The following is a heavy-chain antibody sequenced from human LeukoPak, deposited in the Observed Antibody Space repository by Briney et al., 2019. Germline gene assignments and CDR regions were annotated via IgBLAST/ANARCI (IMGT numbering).Heavy chain of an antibody. CDR3: AREDSSSPDY. CDR1: GFTFSSYA. D-gene: IGHD6-13*01. Sequence: AGGSLRLSCAASGFTFSSYAMSWVRQAPGKGLEWVSYISSSSSTIYYADSVKGRFTISRDNAKNSLYLQMNSLRAEDTAVYYCAREDSSSPDYWGQGTLVTVSS. CDR2: ISSSSSTI. J-gene: IGHJ4*02. V-gene: IGHV3-48*04.